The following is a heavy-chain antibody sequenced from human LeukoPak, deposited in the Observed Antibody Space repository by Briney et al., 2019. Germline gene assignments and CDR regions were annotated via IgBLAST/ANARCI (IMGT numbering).Heavy chain of an antibody. V-gene: IGHV4-34*01. CDR3: AREDWWFDP. CDR2: INHSGST. CDR1: GGSFSGYY. Sequence: SETLSLTCAVYGGSFSGYYWSWIRQPPGKGLEWIGEINHSGSTNYNPSLKSRVTISVDTSKNQSSLKLSSVTAADTAVYYCAREDWWFDPWGQGTLVTVSS. D-gene: IGHD2-15*01. J-gene: IGHJ5*02.